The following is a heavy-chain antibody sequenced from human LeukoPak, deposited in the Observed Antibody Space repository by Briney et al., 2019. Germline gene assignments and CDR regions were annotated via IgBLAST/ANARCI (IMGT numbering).Heavy chain of an antibody. Sequence: RGSLRLSCVASGFTFTTFAMTWVPESPEKGVEWGSTISGRGSDTYYPASVKGRFTISRENSMNTLYLQMSSLSAEATALYFCAKDRSTGFRSFDSWGQGTLVTVSS. CDR1: GFTFTTFA. J-gene: IGHJ4*02. V-gene: IGHV3-23*01. CDR3: AKDRSTGFRSFDS. CDR2: ISGRGSDT. D-gene: IGHD3-9*01.